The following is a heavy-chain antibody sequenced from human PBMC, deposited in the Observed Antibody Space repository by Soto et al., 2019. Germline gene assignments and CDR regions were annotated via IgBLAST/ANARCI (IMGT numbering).Heavy chain of an antibody. J-gene: IGHJ5*02. CDR3: ARQGKGTSWFDP. V-gene: IGHV3-73*01. CDR2: MRMKVDNYAT. D-gene: IGHD1-1*01. CDR1: GFIFSDSV. Sequence: EVQLVESGGGLVQPGGSLKLSCAASGFIFSDSVMHWVRQASGKGLEWVGRMRMKVDNYATTYAASVKGRFIISRDDSKNTAYLQMNSLKTEDTAMYYCARQGKGTSWFDPWRQGSLVIVSS.